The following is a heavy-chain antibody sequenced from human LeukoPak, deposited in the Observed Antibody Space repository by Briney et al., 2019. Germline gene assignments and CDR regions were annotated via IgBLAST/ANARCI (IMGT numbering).Heavy chain of an antibody. D-gene: IGHD2-2*02. CDR2: VRGGGTIA. J-gene: IGHJ4*02. CDR3: AKDWSRVQLLYLDY. V-gene: IGHV3-23*01. Sequence: QPGGSLRLSCAASGLTFSTYAMSWVRQAPGRGLEWVSVVRGGGTIAYYADSVKGRFTISRDNSKNTLYLQMNSLRAEDTAVYYCAKDWSRVQLLYLDYWGQGTLVTVSS. CDR1: GLTFSTYA.